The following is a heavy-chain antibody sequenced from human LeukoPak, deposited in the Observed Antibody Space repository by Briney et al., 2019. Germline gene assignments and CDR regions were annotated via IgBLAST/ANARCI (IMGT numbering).Heavy chain of an antibody. CDR1: GGSISSGSYY. D-gene: IGHD5-12*01. CDR2: IYTSGST. J-gene: IGHJ4*02. V-gene: IGHV4-61*02. CDR3: ARLQVATFADY. Sequence: SQTLSLTCTVSGGSISSGSYYWSWIRQPAGKGLEWIGRIYTSGSTNYNPSLKSRVTMSVDTSKNQFSLKLSSVTAADTAVYYCARLQVATFADYWGQGTLVTVSS.